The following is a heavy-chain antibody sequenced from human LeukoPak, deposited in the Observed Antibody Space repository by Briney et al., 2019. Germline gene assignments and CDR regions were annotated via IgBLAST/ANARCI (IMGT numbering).Heavy chain of an antibody. CDR3: ARGSSPPDH. Sequence: PGGSLRLSCASSGFTFSDYHMTWIRQAPGKGLEWVSDISGRGRSIYYADSVKGRFTISRDNAKNSLYLQLNSLRVEDTAVYYCARGSSPPDHWGQGTLVTVSS. J-gene: IGHJ4*02. CDR2: ISGRGRSI. V-gene: IGHV3-11*01. D-gene: IGHD6-13*01. CDR1: GFTFSDYH.